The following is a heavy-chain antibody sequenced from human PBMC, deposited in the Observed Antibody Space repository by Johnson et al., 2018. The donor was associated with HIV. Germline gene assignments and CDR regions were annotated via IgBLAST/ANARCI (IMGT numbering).Heavy chain of an antibody. D-gene: IGHD7-27*01. CDR2: ISYDGSNK. V-gene: IGHV3-30*03. Sequence: QVQLVQSGGGVVQPGRSLRLSCAASGFTFSNFGMHWVRQAPGKGLEWVAVISYDGSNKYYADSVKGRFTISRDNSKNTLYLQMNSLRAEDTAVYYCARESRLGPLAHAFDIWGQGTMVTVSS. J-gene: IGHJ3*02. CDR3: ARESRLGPLAHAFDI. CDR1: GFTFSNFG.